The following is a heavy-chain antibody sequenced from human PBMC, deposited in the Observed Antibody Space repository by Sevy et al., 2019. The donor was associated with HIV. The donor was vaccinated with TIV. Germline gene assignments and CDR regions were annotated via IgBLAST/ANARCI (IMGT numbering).Heavy chain of an antibody. Sequence: GESLKISCAASGFTFSRNGMHWVRQAPGKGLEWGADIFYDGNYKYYADSVKGRFSISRDNSENTLYVQMDSLRVEDTAVYYCAKESGSDWYFDYWGQGTLVTVSS. CDR1: GFTFSRNG. CDR3: AKESGSDWYFDY. V-gene: IGHV3-33*06. D-gene: IGHD2-21*01. J-gene: IGHJ4*02. CDR2: IFYDGNYK.